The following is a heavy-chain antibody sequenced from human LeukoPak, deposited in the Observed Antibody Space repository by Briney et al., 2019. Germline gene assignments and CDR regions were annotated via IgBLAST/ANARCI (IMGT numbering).Heavy chain of an antibody. CDR1: GFTFRTNG. J-gene: IGHJ4*02. Sequence: PGGSLRLSCAASGFTFRTNGMHWVRQAPGHGLVWVASIRYDGSDKYYADAVKGRFTISRDNSKNTLYLQMNSLRAEDTAVYYCAKAQKRDILTGYYTAFDSWGQGTLVTVSS. CDR2: IRYDGSDK. V-gene: IGHV3-30*02. D-gene: IGHD3-9*01. CDR3: AKAQKRDILTGYYTAFDS.